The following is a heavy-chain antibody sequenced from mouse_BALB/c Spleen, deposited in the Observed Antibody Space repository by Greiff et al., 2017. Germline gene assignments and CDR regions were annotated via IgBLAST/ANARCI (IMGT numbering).Heavy chain of an antibody. J-gene: IGHJ4*01. D-gene: IGHD2-14*01. Sequence: EVKLQESGGGLVQPGGSRKLSCAASGFTFSSFGMHWVRQAPEKGLEWVAYISSGSSTIYYADTVKGRFTISRDNPKNTLFLQMTSLRSEDTAMYYCARGTSSFYYAMDYWGQGTSVTVSS. CDR3: ARGTSSFYYAMDY. CDR1: GFTFSSFG. CDR2: ISSGSSTI. V-gene: IGHV5-17*02.